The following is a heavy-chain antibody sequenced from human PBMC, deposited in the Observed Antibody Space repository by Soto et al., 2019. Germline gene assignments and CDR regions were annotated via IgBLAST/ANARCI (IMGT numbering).Heavy chain of an antibody. CDR3: ARGYYYDSSGSLGY. V-gene: IGHV4-59*01. CDR2: IYYSGST. Sequence: SETLSLTCTVSGGSISSYYWSWIRQPPGKGLEWIGYIYYSGSTNYNPSLKSRVTISVDTSKNQFSLKLSSVTAADTAVYYRARGYYYDSSGSLGYWGQGTLVTVSS. CDR1: GGSISSYY. J-gene: IGHJ4*02. D-gene: IGHD3-22*01.